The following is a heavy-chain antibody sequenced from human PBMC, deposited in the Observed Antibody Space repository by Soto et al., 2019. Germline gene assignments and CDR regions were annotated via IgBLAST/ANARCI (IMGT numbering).Heavy chain of an antibody. Sequence: SGPTLVNPTQTLTLTCSFSGFSLTSSGEGVGWVRQAPGKTLEWLALIYWNEDKAYSPSLKSRLTISKDSSKKQVVLTMTKMDPVDTGTYFCAHRGWVEATAYYYYALDVWGPGTTVTVSS. CDR2: IYWNEDK. CDR1: GFSLTSSGEG. V-gene: IGHV2-5*01. J-gene: IGHJ6*02. CDR3: AHRGWVEATAYYYYALDV. D-gene: IGHD2-21*02.